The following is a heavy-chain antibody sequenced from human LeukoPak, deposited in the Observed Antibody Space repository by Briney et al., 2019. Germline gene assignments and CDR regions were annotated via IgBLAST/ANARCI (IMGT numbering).Heavy chain of an antibody. CDR3: ATEDSGYDQSAFDY. Sequence: GGSLRLSCVVSVFNVSNYEMIWVRQALRKGLEWVSLIYSGGSTYYADSVKGRFTISRDNSKNTLYLQMNSLRAEDTAVYYCATEDSGYDQSAFDYWGQGTLVTVSS. J-gene: IGHJ4*02. V-gene: IGHV3-53*01. D-gene: IGHD5-12*01. CDR1: VFNVSNYE. CDR2: IYSGGST.